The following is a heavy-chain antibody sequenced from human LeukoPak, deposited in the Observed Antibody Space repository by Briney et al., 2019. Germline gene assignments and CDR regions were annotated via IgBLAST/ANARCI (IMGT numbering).Heavy chain of an antibody. D-gene: IGHD2-2*02. J-gene: IGHJ1*01. Sequence: GGSLRLSCAASGFTFSSYGMHWVRQAPGKGLGWVAFIRYDGSNKYYADSVKGRFTISRDNSKNTLYLQMNSLRAEDTAVYYCAKEEVWGPAAIGEYFQHWSQGTLVTVSS. CDR1: GFTFSSYG. CDR2: IRYDGSNK. CDR3: AKEEVWGPAAIGEYFQH. V-gene: IGHV3-30*02.